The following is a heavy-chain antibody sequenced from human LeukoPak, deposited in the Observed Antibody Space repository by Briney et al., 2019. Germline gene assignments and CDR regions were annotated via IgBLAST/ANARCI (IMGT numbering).Heavy chain of an antibody. CDR1: GDSVSSNSAA. D-gene: IGHD5-12*01. CDR2: TYYMSKWCN. V-gene: IGHV6-1*01. J-gene: IGHJ4*02. Sequence: SQTLSLTCAITGDSVSSNSAAWNWIRQSPSRGLEWLGRTYYMSKWCNDYAVSVKSRIAINPDTSKNQFSLQLDSVTPEDTAVYYCVRDQRAVGSYDWRGFDYWGQGNLVTVSS. CDR3: VRDQRAVGSYDWRGFDY.